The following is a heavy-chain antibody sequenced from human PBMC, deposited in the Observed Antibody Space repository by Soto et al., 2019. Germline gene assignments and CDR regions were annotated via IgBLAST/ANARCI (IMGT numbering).Heavy chain of an antibody. Sequence: QVQLVQSGAEVKKPGASVKVSCKVSGYMFASYGISWARQAPGQGLEWMGWINTYNGNINYAQKFQGRVTMATDTSTSTSSMELRGLGSADTALYYCARERGAYKYFDYWGQGTLVTVS. V-gene: IGHV1-18*01. CDR3: ARERGAYKYFDY. CDR2: INTYNGNI. CDR1: GYMFASYG. D-gene: IGHD1-1*01. J-gene: IGHJ4*02.